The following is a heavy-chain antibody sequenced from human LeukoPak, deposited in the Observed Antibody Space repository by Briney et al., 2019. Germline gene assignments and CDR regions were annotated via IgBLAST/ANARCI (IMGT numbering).Heavy chain of an antibody. J-gene: IGHJ4*02. CDR1: GGSISISSYY. CDR3: ARARGYSYLPYYFDY. CDR2: IYYSGST. V-gene: IGHV4-39*07. D-gene: IGHD5-18*01. Sequence: PSETLSLTCTVSGGSISISSYYWGWIRQPPGKGLEWIGSIYYSGSTYYNPSLKSRVTISVDTSKNQFSLKLSSVTAADTAVYYCARARGYSYLPYYFDYWGQGTLVTVSS.